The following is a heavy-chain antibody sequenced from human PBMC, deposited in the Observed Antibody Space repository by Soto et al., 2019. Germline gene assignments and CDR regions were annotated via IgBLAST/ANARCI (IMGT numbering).Heavy chain of an antibody. J-gene: IGHJ6*02. CDR2: ISYDGSNK. D-gene: IGHD3-9*01. CDR1: GFTFSSYG. CDR3: AKESSYYDILTGSSYYYYYGMDV. Sequence: GSLRLSCAASGFTFSSYGMHWVRQAPGKGLEWVAVISYDGSNKYYADSVKGRFTISRDNSKSTLYLQMNSLRAEDTAVYYCAKESSYYDILTGSSYYYYYGMDVWGQGTTVTVSS. V-gene: IGHV3-30*18.